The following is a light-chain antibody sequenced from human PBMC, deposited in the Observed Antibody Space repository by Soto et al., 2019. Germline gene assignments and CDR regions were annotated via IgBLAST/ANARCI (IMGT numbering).Light chain of an antibody. CDR3: QQYNRYSGT. V-gene: IGKV1-5*01. CDR2: DAS. J-gene: IGKJ1*01. Sequence: DIQMTQSPSTLSASVGDRVTITCRASQSISSWLAWYQQKPGKAPKLLIYDASSLESGVPSGFSGSGSGTEFTLTVSSLQPDDFATYYCQQYNRYSGTFGQGTKVEIK. CDR1: QSISSW.